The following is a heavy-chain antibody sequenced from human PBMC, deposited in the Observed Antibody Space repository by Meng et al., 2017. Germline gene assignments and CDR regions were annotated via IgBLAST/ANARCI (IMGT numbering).Heavy chain of an antibody. Sequence: SVKISCKASGGTVISYALSWVRQASGQGLEWMGGIIPIFGTANYAQKFQGRVTITADESTSTAYMELSSLRSEDAAVYYCARCQQDYGCNSGFGTGYYYCYGMDVWGQGTTVTVSS. J-gene: IGHJ6*02. D-gene: IGHD4-23*01. V-gene: IGHV1-69*13. CDR3: ARCQQDYGCNSGFGTGYYYCYGMDV. CDR2: IIPIFGTA. CDR1: GGTVISYA.